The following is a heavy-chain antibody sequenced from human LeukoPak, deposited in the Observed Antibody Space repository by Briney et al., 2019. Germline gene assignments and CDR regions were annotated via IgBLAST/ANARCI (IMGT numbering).Heavy chain of an antibody. CDR1: GYSFTSYW. Sequence: GESLKISCQGSGYSFTSYWIGWVRQMPGKGLEGMGIIYPGDSDTRYSPSFQGQVTISADKSISTAYLQWSSLKASDTAMYYCARTNYYYGSGSYYNDYGMDVWGKGTTVTVSS. V-gene: IGHV5-51*01. CDR2: IYPGDSDT. CDR3: ARTNYYYGSGSYYNDYGMDV. J-gene: IGHJ6*04. D-gene: IGHD3-10*01.